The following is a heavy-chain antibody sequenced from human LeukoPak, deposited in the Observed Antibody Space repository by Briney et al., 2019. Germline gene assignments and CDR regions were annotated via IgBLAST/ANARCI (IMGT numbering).Heavy chain of an antibody. Sequence: GASVKVSCKASGYTFTGYYMHWVRQAPGQGLEWMGWINPNSGGTNYAQKFQGRVTMTRDTSISTAYMELSRLRSDDTAVYYCARTPYYYDSSGYPFVYWPRKTLVTVSS. CDR1: GYTFTGYY. D-gene: IGHD3-22*01. V-gene: IGHV1-2*02. J-gene: IGHJ4*02. CDR2: INPNSGGT. CDR3: ARTPYYYDSSGYPFVY.